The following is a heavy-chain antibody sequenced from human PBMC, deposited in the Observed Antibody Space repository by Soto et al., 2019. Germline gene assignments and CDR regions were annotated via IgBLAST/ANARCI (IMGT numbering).Heavy chain of an antibody. CDR1: GFTFSRHW. CDR3: ARDTYGDYGQVLDY. V-gene: IGHV3-7*01. J-gene: IGHJ4*02. CDR2: IKEDGSQK. Sequence: EVQLVESGGGLVQPGGSLRLSCAASGFTFSRHWMTWVRQAPGKGLEYVANIKEDGSQKYYVDSVKGRFTISRDNAKNSVYLQMNSLRAEYTALYYCARDTYGDYGQVLDYWGQGTLVTVSS. D-gene: IGHD4-17*01.